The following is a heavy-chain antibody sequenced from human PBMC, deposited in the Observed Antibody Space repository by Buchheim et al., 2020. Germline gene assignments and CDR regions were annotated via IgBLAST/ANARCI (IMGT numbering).Heavy chain of an antibody. Sequence: QVQLQESGPGLVKPSGTLSLTCAVSGGSITSSHWWTWVRQPPGKGQEWIGEIYHTGSTNYRPSLASRVTILVDRSKNQFSLTLRSVTAADTGFYYCARDPSSSATFDSWGQGTL. CDR3: ARDPSSSATFDS. V-gene: IGHV4-4*02. CDR1: GGSITSSHW. CDR2: IYHTGST. D-gene: IGHD2-2*01. J-gene: IGHJ5*01.